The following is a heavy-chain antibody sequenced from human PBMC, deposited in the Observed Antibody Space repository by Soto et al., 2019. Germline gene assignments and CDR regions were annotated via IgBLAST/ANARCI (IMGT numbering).Heavy chain of an antibody. D-gene: IGHD3-22*01. CDR1: GFTFSNYA. CDR2: ISGSGGST. CDR3: AKARDYYASSGYLPAYYFDY. J-gene: IGHJ4*02. V-gene: IGHV3-23*01. Sequence: GSLKLSCATSGFTFSNYAMSLVPQAPGKGLEWVAAISGSGGSTYYADSVKGRFTISRDNSKNTLYLQMNSLRAEDTAVYYCAKARDYYASSGYLPAYYFDYWGQGTLVTVSS.